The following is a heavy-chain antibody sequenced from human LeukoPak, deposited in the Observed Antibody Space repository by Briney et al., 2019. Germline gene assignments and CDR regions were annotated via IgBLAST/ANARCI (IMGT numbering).Heavy chain of an antibody. D-gene: IGHD5-18*01. CDR2: IIPMSATT. J-gene: IGHJ4*02. V-gene: IGHV1-69*05. CDR3: AREGNTAMTKTFEQ. CDR1: GGTFSSNA. Sequence: SVKVSCKASGGTFSSNAITWVRHARGQGLEWMGRIIPMSATTNYAQKFQGRVTITTDESTSTVYMELSSLRSEDTAVYYCAREGNTAMTKTFEQWRQGTLVTVSP.